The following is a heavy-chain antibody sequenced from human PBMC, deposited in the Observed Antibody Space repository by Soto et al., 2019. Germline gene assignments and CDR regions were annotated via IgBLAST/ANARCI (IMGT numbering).Heavy chain of an antibody. Sequence: EIELLESGGGLVQPGGSLRLSCAASGFTFTTYAMGWVRQAPGKGLGWVSSISGSGAGTFYADSVKGRFTISRNNDKKMVYLQMNGLRAEDTAVYYCAKEALTVAGNNFDAWGQGTLVTVSS. CDR1: GFTFTTYA. J-gene: IGHJ4*02. CDR2: ISGSGAGT. CDR3: AKEALTVAGNNFDA. V-gene: IGHV3-23*01. D-gene: IGHD6-19*01.